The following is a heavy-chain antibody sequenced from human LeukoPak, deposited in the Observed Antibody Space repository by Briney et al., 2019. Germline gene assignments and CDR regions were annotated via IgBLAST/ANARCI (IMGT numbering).Heavy chain of an antibody. D-gene: IGHD3-22*01. J-gene: IGHJ4*02. CDR2: IYYSGST. Sequence: SETLSLTCTVSGGSFSSSSYYWDWIRQPPGKGLEWIGSIYYSGSTYYNPSLKSRVTISVDTSKNQFSLKLSSVTAADTAVYYCASYDKWGQGTLVTVSS. CDR3: ASYDK. V-gene: IGHV4-39*01. CDR1: GGSFSSSSYY.